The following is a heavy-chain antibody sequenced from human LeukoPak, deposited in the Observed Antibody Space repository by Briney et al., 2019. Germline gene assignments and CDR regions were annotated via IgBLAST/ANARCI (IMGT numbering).Heavy chain of an antibody. CDR3: ARDSGNWYFDL. CDR2: IYYSGTT. CDR1: GGSISSYF. Sequence: SETLSLTCTVSGGSISSYFWTWIRQPPGKGLEWIGYIYYSGTTNHNPSLKSRVTISVDTSKNQFSLKLSSVTAADTAVYYCARDSGNWYFDLWGRRTLVTVSS. J-gene: IGHJ2*01. V-gene: IGHV4-59*01.